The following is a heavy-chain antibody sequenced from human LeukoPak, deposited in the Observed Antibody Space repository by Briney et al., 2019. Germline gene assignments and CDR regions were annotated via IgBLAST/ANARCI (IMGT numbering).Heavy chain of an antibody. Sequence: ASVKVSCKASGYTFTGYYMHWVRQAPGQGLEWMGWINPNNGGTNCAQKFQGRVTMTRDTSISTAYMELSRLRSDDTAVYYCARDRARPSYYYDSSGYPSWGQGTLVTVSS. CDR2: INPNNGGT. J-gene: IGHJ4*02. CDR1: GYTFTGYY. CDR3: ARDRARPSYYYDSSGYPS. D-gene: IGHD3-22*01. V-gene: IGHV1-2*02.